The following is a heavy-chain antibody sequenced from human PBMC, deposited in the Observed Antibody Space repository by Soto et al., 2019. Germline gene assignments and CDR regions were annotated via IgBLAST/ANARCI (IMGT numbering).Heavy chain of an antibody. CDR3: AHRSLSSGTYWDGGYFHY. J-gene: IGHJ4*02. D-gene: IGHD1-26*01. V-gene: IGHV2-5*02. Sequence: QITLKESGPTRVKPTQTLTLTCTFSGFSLSTSGVGVGWIRQPPGKALEWLVVIYWDDDKRYSPSLQNRLTITKDTSNNQVVLTLTNLDPVDTATYYCAHRSLSSGTYWDGGYFHYWGQGTLVTVSS. CDR2: IYWDDDK. CDR1: GFSLSTSGVG.